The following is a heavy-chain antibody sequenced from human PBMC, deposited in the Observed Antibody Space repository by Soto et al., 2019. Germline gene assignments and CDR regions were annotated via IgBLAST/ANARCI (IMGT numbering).Heavy chain of an antibody. D-gene: IGHD6-19*01. V-gene: IGHV3-53*01. CDR3: ARGGYSSGWYIDY. CDR1: GFTVSNNY. CDR2: IYSGGTT. Sequence: GGSLRLSCAASGFTVSNNYMTWVRQAPGKGLEWVSLIYSGGTTYYADSVKGRFTISRDHSRNTLYLQMNSLRGEDTAVYYCARGGYSSGWYIDYWGQGTQVTVSS. J-gene: IGHJ4*02.